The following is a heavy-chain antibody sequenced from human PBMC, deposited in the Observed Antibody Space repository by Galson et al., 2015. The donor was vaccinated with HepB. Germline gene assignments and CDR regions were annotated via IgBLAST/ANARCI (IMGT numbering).Heavy chain of an antibody. V-gene: IGHV3-7*03. Sequence: SLRLSCAASGFTFSSYWMSWVRQAPGKGLEWVANIKQDGSEKYYVDSVKGRFTISRDNAKNSLYLQMNSLRAEDTAVYYCARDLIDYGDSPVGYWGQGTLVTVSS. J-gene: IGHJ4*02. D-gene: IGHD4-17*01. CDR1: GFTFSSYW. CDR2: IKQDGSEK. CDR3: ARDLIDYGDSPVGY.